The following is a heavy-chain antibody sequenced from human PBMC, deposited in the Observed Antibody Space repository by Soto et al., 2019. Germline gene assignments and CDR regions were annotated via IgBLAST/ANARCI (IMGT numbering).Heavy chain of an antibody. CDR3: ARAVYDFLSGSLYYCMDV. J-gene: IGHJ6*02. V-gene: IGHV1-18*01. CDR2: ISAYNGNT. CDR1: GYTFTSYG. D-gene: IGHD3-3*01. Sequence: ASVKVSCKASGYTFTSYGISWVRQAPGQGLEWMGWISAYNGNTNYAQKLQGRVTMTTDTSTSTAYMELRSLRSDDTAVYYCARAVYDFLSGSLYYCMDVWSQGTTVTVSS.